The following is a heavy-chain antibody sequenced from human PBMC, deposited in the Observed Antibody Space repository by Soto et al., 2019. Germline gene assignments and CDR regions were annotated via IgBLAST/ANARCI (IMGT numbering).Heavy chain of an antibody. CDR1: GFTFSSYA. CDR3: ARRPGTTLDY. Sequence: QVQLAESGGGVVQPGSSLRLTCAGSGFTFSSYAMHWVRQAPGKGLKWVAVIYSGGSTYYADSVKGRFTISRDNSKNTLYLQMNSLRAEDTAVYYCARRPGTTLDYWGQGTLVTVSS. J-gene: IGHJ4*02. V-gene: IGHV3-NL1*01. D-gene: IGHD1-7*01. CDR2: IYSGGST.